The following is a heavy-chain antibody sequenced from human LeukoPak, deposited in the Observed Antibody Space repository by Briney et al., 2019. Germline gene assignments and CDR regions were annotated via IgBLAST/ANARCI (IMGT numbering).Heavy chain of an antibody. CDR1: GYTFTGYY. CDR3: ARDLDIVVVPATMMDDGFDI. J-gene: IGHJ3*02. V-gene: IGHV1-2*02. CDR2: INSNSGGT. D-gene: IGHD2-2*01. Sequence: ASVKVSCKASGYTFTGYYMHWVRQAPGQGLEWMGWINSNSGGTNYAQKFQGRVTMTRDTSISTAYMELSRLTFDDTAVYYCARDLDIVVVPATMMDDGFDIWGQGTMVTVSS.